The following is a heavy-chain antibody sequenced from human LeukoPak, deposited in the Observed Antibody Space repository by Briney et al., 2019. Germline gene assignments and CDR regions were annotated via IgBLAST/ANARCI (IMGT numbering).Heavy chain of an antibody. D-gene: IGHD3-22*01. Sequence: KPSETLSLTRTVSGGSVSSGSYYWSWIRQPPGKGLEWIGYIYYSGSTNYNPSLKSRVTISVDTSKNQFSLKLSSVTAADTAVYYCAMAYYYDSSGYYGTDAFDIWGQGTMVTVSS. CDR2: IYYSGST. V-gene: IGHV4-61*01. CDR3: AMAYYYDSSGYYGTDAFDI. J-gene: IGHJ3*02. CDR1: GGSVSSGSYY.